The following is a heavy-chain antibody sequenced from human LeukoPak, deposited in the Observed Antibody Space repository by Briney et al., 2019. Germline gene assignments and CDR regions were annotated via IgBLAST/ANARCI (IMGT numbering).Heavy chain of an antibody. D-gene: IGHD2-21*02. CDR2: IYHSGST. Sequence: SETLSLACAVSGGSISSGGYSWSWIRQPPGKGLEWIGYIYHSGSTYYNPSLKSRVTISVDRSKNQFSLKLSSVTAADTAVYYCARRVTNYWYFDLWGCGTLVTVSS. V-gene: IGHV4-30-2*01. CDR1: GGSISSGGYS. CDR3: ARRVTNYWYFDL. J-gene: IGHJ2*01.